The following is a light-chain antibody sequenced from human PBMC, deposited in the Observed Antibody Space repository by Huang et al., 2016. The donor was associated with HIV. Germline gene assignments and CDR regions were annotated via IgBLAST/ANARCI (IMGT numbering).Light chain of an antibody. J-gene: IGKJ2*01. CDR1: KDISNY. CDR2: DAS. CDR3: QQYNNLPT. V-gene: IGKV1-33*01. Sequence: DIQMTQSPSSLSASVGDRVTITCQASKDISNYLNWYQQKPGKAPKLLIYDASNLETGVPSRFSGSGSGTDFTFTISSLQPEDTATYYCQQYNNLPTFGQGTKLEIK.